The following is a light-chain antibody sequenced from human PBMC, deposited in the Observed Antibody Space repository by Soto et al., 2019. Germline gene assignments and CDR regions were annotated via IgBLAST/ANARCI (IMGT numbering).Light chain of an antibody. Sequence: DIQMTQSPSALSASVGDKLTITCRASQSISNWLAWYQQKPGKAPKLLIYLASSLESGVPSRFSGSGSGTEFTLTISNLQPDDFATYYCQQSNTYSWTFGQGTKVDIK. J-gene: IGKJ1*01. V-gene: IGKV1-5*03. CDR3: QQSNTYSWT. CDR2: LAS. CDR1: QSISNW.